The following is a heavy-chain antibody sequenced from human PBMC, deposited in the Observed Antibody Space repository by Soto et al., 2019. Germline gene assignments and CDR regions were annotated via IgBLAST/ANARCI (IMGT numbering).Heavy chain of an antibody. Sequence: PVGSLRLSCAASGFTFSSYGMHWVRQAPGKGLEWVAVISYDGSNKYYADSVKGRLTISRDNSKNTLYLQMNSLRAEDTAVYYCAKDRMAALLWFGDLLGCGQRTLVTVSS. D-gene: IGHD3-10*01. CDR3: AKDRMAALLWFGDLLG. J-gene: IGHJ4*02. CDR1: GFTFSSYG. CDR2: ISYDGSNK. V-gene: IGHV3-30*18.